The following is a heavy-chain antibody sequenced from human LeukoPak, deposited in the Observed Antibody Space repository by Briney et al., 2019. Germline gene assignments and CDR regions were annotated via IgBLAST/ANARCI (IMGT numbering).Heavy chain of an antibody. V-gene: IGHV3-30-3*01. CDR2: ISYDGSSK. Sequence: GGSLRLSCAASGFTFSSYAMHWVRQAPGKGLEWVAVISYDGSSKYYADSVKGRFTISRDNSKNTLYLQMNSLRAEDTAVYYCARDRGIVVVTAIRYWGQGTLVTVSS. D-gene: IGHD2-21*02. CDR1: GFTFSSYA. J-gene: IGHJ4*02. CDR3: ARDRGIVVVTAIRY.